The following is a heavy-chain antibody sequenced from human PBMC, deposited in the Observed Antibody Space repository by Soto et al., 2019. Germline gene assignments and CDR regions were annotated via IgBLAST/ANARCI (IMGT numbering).Heavy chain of an antibody. Sequence: ASVKSSCRASGYTVTNYCMHWVRHPTGQGLDRMGIINPTAGGSTSYAQKFQGRVTMTSDTATNTVYMELSSLRSEDTSVYFCSRDYDSSGYYYSFPWFDPWGPGTLVTGSS. CDR3: SRDYDSSGYYYSFPWFDP. V-gene: IGHV1-46*01. D-gene: IGHD3-22*01. CDR1: GYTVTNYC. J-gene: IGHJ5*01. CDR2: INPTAGGST.